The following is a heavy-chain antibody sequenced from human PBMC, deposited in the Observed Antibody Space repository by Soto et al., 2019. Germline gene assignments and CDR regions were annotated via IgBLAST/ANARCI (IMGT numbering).Heavy chain of an antibody. J-gene: IGHJ5*02. Sequence: SVKVSCKASGGTFSSYAISWVRQAPGQGLEWMGGIIPICGTANYAQKFQGRVTITADESTSTAYMELSSLRSEDTAVYYCARDTDTMYTLAADPWGQGTLVTVSS. CDR3: ARDTDTMYTLAADP. CDR2: IIPICGTA. V-gene: IGHV1-69*13. CDR1: GGTFSSYA. D-gene: IGHD3-16*01.